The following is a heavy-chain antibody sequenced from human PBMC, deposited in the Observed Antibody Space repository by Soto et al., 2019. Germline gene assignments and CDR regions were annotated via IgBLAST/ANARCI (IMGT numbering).Heavy chain of an antibody. V-gene: IGHV1-18*01. CDR1: GYTFTSYG. Sequence: ASVKVSCKASGYTFTSYGISWVRQAPGQGLEWMGWISAYNGNTNYAQKLQGRVTMTTDTSTSTAYMELRSLRSDDTAAYYCARSYYDFWSGYSDWFDPWGQGTLVTVSS. CDR3: ARSYYDFWSGYSDWFDP. D-gene: IGHD3-3*01. J-gene: IGHJ5*02. CDR2: ISAYNGNT.